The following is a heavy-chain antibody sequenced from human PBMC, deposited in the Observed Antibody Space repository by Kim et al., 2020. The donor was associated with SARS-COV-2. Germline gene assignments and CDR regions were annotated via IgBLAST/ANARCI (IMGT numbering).Heavy chain of an antibody. J-gene: IGHJ4*02. CDR1: GFTFSSYG. CDR2: ISYDGSNK. Sequence: GGSLRLSCAASGFTFSSYGMHWVRQAPGKGLEWVAVISYDGSNKYYADSVKGRFTISRDNSKNTLYLQMNSLRAEDTAVYYCAKDLLDRFQIDYWGQGTLVTVSS. D-gene: IGHD1-1*01. CDR3: AKDLLDRFQIDY. V-gene: IGHV3-30*18.